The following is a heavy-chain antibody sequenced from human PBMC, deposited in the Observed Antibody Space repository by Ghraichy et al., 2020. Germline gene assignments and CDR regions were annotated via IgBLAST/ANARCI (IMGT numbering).Heavy chain of an antibody. D-gene: IGHD1-20*01. V-gene: IGHV3-48*02. CDR2: ISGSSGSI. CDR3: ARDLVLSGTLWH. Sequence: GGSLRLSCAASGFSFSTYSMNWVRQVPGKGLEWLSYISGSSGSIYYADSVKGRFTISRDNAKNSLYLQMDSLRDEDTAVYYCARDLVLSGTLWHWGQGTLVTVSS. CDR1: GFSFSTYS. J-gene: IGHJ4*02.